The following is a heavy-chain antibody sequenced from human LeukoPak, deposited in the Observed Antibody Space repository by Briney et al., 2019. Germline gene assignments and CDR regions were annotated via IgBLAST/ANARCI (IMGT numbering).Heavy chain of an antibody. Sequence: ASVKVSCKASGYTFTDYYMHWVQQAPGKGLEWMGRVDPEDGETIYAEKFQGRVTITADTSTDTAYMELSSLRSEDTAVYYCATEVAYCSSTSCPNNYWGQGTLVTVSS. D-gene: IGHD2-2*01. CDR1: GYTFTDYY. J-gene: IGHJ4*02. CDR2: VDPEDGET. V-gene: IGHV1-69-2*01. CDR3: ATEVAYCSSTSCPNNY.